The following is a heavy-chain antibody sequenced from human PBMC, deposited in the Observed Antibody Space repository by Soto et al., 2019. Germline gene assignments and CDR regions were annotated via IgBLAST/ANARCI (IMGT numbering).Heavy chain of an antibody. V-gene: IGHV3-74*01. Sequence: PGGSLRLSCAASGFTFSSNWMHWVRQVPRKGLVWVSRINTDGSATNYADSVKGRFTTSRDNAKSMLYLQMNSLRLEDTAVYYCARDGEGYWGQGALVTVSS. CDR3: ARDGEGY. D-gene: IGHD2-21*01. CDR1: GFTFSSNW. CDR2: INTDGSAT. J-gene: IGHJ4*02.